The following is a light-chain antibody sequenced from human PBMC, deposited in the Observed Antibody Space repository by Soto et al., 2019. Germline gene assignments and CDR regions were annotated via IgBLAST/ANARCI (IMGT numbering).Light chain of an antibody. CDR2: GAS. V-gene: IGKV3-20*01. J-gene: IGKJ2*01. CDR3: QQYGNSPPNA. Sequence: ETVLTQSPGTLSLSPGESATLSCRASHSVSSNYLAWYQQKPGQAPRLLIFGASSRATGIPDRFSGSGSGTDFTLTISRLEPEDFAVYYCQQYGNSPPNAFGQGAKLEI. CDR1: HSVSSNY.